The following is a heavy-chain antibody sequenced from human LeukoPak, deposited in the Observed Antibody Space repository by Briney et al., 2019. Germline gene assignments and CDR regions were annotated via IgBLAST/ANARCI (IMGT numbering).Heavy chain of an antibody. Sequence: PSETLSLTCTVSGGSISSSSDYSGWIRQPPGKGLERIGSIYYSASTYYNPSVKTRVTIFVDTSKHQLSLKLSSDIAADTAVYYCARHPRGSSGSYHNYNWFDPWGQGTLVTVSS. V-gene: IGHV4-39*01. CDR3: ARHPRGSSGSYHNYNWFDP. J-gene: IGHJ5*02. D-gene: IGHD3-10*01. CDR1: GGSISSSSDY. CDR2: IYYSAST.